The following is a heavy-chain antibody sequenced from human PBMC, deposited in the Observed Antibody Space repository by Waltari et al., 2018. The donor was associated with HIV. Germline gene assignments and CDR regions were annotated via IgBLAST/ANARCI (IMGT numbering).Heavy chain of an antibody. J-gene: IGHJ4*02. D-gene: IGHD3-3*01. V-gene: IGHV3-30*18. CDR3: AKVIWPTDYDFWSGLDY. CDR1: GFTFSSYG. CDR2: ISYDGSNK. Sequence: QVQLVESGGGVVQPGRSLRLSCAASGFTFSSYGMHWVRQAPGKGLEWVAVISYDGSNKYYADSVKGRFTISRDNSKNTLYLQMNSLRAEDTAVYYCAKVIWPTDYDFWSGLDYWGQGTLVTVSS.